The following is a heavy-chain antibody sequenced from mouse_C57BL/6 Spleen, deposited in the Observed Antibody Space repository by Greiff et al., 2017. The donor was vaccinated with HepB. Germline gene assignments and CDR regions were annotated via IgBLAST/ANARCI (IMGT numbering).Heavy chain of an antibody. V-gene: IGHV5-17*01. CDR2: ISSGSSTI. Sequence: EVMLVESGGGLVKPGGSLKLSCAASGFTFSDYGMHWVRQAPEKGLEWVAYISSGSSTIYYADTVKGRFPISRDNAKNTLFLQMTSLRSEDTALYYCARGYYGSGVDYWGQGTTLTVSS. D-gene: IGHD1-1*01. J-gene: IGHJ2*01. CDR3: ARGYYGSGVDY. CDR1: GFTFSDYG.